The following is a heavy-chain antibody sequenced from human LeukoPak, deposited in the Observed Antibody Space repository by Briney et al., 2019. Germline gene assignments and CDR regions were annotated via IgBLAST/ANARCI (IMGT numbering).Heavy chain of an antibody. CDR1: EFTFSSYA. Sequence: GGSLRLSCAASEFTFSSYAMSWVRQAPGKGLEWVSAISDSGGSTYYADSVKGRFTVSRDNSKNTMYLQMNSLRAEDTAVYYCAKDRRACSSSSCYYRFDYWGQGTLVTVSS. V-gene: IGHV3-23*01. CDR2: ISDSGGST. J-gene: IGHJ4*02. CDR3: AKDRRACSSSSCYYRFDY. D-gene: IGHD2-2*01.